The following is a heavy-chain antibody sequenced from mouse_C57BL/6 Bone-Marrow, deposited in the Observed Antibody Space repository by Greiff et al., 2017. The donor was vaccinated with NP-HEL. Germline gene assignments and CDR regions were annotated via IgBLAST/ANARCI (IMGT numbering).Heavy chain of an antibody. J-gene: IGHJ1*03. CDR1: GYTFTSYW. CDR2: INPSNGGT. Sequence: QVQLQHPGTELVKPGASVKLSCKASGYTFTSYWMHWVKQRPGQGLEWIGNINPSNGGTNYNEKFKSKATLTVDKSSSTAYMQLSSLTSEDSAVYYCATYYYGSSHWYFDVWGTGTTVTVSS. V-gene: IGHV1-53*01. CDR3: ATYYYGSSHWYFDV. D-gene: IGHD1-1*01.